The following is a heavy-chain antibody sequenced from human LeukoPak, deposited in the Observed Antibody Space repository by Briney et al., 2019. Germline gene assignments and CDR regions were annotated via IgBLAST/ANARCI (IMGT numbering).Heavy chain of an antibody. Sequence: SETLSLTCTVSGYSISGGYYWGWIRQPPGKGLEWIGSIYHSGSTYYNPSLKSRVTISVDTSKNQFSLKLSSVTAADTAVYYCARDQRRYYYGSGVAFDIWGQGTMVTVSS. V-gene: IGHV4-38-2*02. D-gene: IGHD3-10*01. CDR2: IYHSGST. CDR1: GYSISGGYY. CDR3: ARDQRRYYYGSGVAFDI. J-gene: IGHJ3*02.